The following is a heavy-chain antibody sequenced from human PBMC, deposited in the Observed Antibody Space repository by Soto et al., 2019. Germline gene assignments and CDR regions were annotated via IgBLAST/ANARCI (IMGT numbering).Heavy chain of an antibody. J-gene: IGHJ4*02. D-gene: IGHD6-13*01. CDR2: IYYSGST. CDR1: GGSISSGGYY. Sequence: QVQLQESGPGLVKPSQTLSLTCTVSGGSISSGGYYWSWIRQHPGKGLEWIGYIYYSGSTYYNPSLXSXVXIXXDTSKSQFSLKLSSVTAAATAVYFCARVGRSIAAAGTQFDYWGQGTLVTVSS. CDR3: ARVGRSIAAAGTQFDY. V-gene: IGHV4-31*03.